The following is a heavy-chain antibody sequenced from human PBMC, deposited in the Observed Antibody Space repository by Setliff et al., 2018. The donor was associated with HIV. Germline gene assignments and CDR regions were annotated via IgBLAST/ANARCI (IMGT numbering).Heavy chain of an antibody. V-gene: IGHV4-39*02. CDR2: IFYSGSA. J-gene: IGHJ4*02. Sequence: PSETLSLTCTVSGVSISNYYWGWIRQPPGKGREWIGSIFYSGSANYNPSLRGPVAISVDTSKNQFSLKLTSVTAADTAVYYCAREDSSYHYFDYWGQGMLVTVSS. CDR1: GVSISNYY. CDR3: AREDSSYHYFDY. D-gene: IGHD6-6*01.